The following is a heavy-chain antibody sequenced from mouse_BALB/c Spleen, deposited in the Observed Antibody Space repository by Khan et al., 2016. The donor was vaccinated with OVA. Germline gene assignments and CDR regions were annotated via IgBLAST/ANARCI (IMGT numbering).Heavy chain of an antibody. J-gene: IGHJ3*01. CDR2: ISYSGNS. Sequence: EVQLQESGPSLVKPSQTLSLTCSVTGDSITSGYWNWIRKFPGNKLEYMGHISYSGNSYYNPSLKSRISVTRDTSKTQYYLQLNSVTTADTATYYCACKLRGFAYWGQGTLVTVSA. D-gene: IGHD1-1*01. V-gene: IGHV3-8*02. CDR1: GDSITSGY. CDR3: ACKLRGFAY.